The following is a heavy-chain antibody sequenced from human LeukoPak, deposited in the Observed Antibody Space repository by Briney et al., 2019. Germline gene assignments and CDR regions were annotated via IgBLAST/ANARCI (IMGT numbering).Heavy chain of an antibody. Sequence: SETLSLTCTVSGGSISSGGYYWSWIRQHPGKGLEWIGYIYYSGSTYYNPSLRSRVTISVDTSKNQFSLRLSSVTAADAAVYYCARFGSLREPIHDYWGQGTLVTVSS. V-gene: IGHV4-31*03. CDR1: GGSISSGGYY. J-gene: IGHJ4*02. CDR3: ARFGSLREPIHDY. CDR2: IYYSGST. D-gene: IGHD3-16*01.